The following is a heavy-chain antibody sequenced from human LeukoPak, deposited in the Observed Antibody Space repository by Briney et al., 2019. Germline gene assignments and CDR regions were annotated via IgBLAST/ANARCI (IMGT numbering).Heavy chain of an antibody. V-gene: IGHV4-4*07. CDR3: ARSPRDSNWLDY. Sequence: SETLSLTCTVSGGSINNYYWSWMRQPAEKGLEWIGRIYSSGSTNYNPSLKSRVTMSVDTPKNQFSLKLSSVTAADTAIYYCARSPRDSNWLDYWGQGTLVTVSS. CDR1: GGSINNYY. J-gene: IGHJ4*02. D-gene: IGHD4-11*01. CDR2: IYSSGST.